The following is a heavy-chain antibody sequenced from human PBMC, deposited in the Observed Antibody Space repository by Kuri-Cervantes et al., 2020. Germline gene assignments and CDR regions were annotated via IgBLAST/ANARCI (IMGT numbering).Heavy chain of an antibody. CDR2: IYYSGST. J-gene: IGHJ4*02. D-gene: IGHD1-7*01. V-gene: IGHV4-59*01. CDR3: ARTRTYYFDY. CDR1: GGSISSYY. Sequence: SETLSLTCTVSGGSISSYYWSWIRQPPGKGLEWIGYIYYSGSTNYNPSLKSRVAISVDTSKNQFSLKLSSVTAADTAVYYCARTRTYYFDYWGQGTLVTVSS.